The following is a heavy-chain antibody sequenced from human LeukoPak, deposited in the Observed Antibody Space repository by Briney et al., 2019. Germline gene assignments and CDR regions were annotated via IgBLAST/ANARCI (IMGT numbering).Heavy chain of an antibody. J-gene: IGHJ4*02. V-gene: IGHV3-74*01. CDR1: GFTFGSNW. Sequence: GGSLRLSCAASGFTFGSNWMHWVRKGPGKGRVWVSRINEDGRTTNYADSVKGRFTISRDNAKNTLDLQMNSLRAEDTAVYYCVRDLGGRSGHWGQGTLVTVSS. CDR3: VRDLGGRSGH. CDR2: INEDGRTT. D-gene: IGHD1-26*01.